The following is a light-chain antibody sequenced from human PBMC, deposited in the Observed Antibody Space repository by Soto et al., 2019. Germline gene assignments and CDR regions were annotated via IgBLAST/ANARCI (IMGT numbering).Light chain of an antibody. CDR2: GAS. V-gene: IGKV3-15*01. Sequence: EIVMTQSPATLSVSPGERATLSCRASQSVSSNLAWYQQKPGQAPRLPIYGASTRATGIPARFSGSGSGTEFTLTISSLQSEDFAVYYCQQYGSSPSITFGQGTRLEIK. CDR1: QSVSSN. CDR3: QQYGSSPSIT. J-gene: IGKJ5*01.